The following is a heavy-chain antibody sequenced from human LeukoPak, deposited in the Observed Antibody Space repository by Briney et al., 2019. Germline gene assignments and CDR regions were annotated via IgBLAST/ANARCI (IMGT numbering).Heavy chain of an antibody. V-gene: IGHV1-8*01. CDR3: ARRRGFGGYDYHDY. Sequence: ASVKVSCKASGYTFTNYDINWIRQAAGQGLEWMGWMNTKSGNTGYAQKFQGRVTMTRNTSINTAYMELSSLRSEDTAVYYCARRRGFGGYDYHDYWGQGTLVTVSS. CDR2: MNTKSGNT. J-gene: IGHJ4*02. CDR1: GYTFTNYD. D-gene: IGHD5-12*01.